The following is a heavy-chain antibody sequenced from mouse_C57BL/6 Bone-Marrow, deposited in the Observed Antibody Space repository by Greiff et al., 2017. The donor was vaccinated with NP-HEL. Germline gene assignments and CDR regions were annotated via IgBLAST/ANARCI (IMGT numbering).Heavy chain of an antibody. CDR2: IHPNSGST. CDR1: GYTFTSYW. J-gene: IGHJ4*01. D-gene: IGHD1-1*01. V-gene: IGHV1-64*01. Sequence: QVQLQQPGAELVKPGASVKLSCKASGYTFTSYWMHWVKQRPGQGLEWIGMIHPNSGSTNYNEKFKSKATLTVDKSSSTAYMQLSSLTSEDSAVYYCARLAVVAPYHAMDYWGQGTSVTVSS. CDR3: ARLAVVAPYHAMDY.